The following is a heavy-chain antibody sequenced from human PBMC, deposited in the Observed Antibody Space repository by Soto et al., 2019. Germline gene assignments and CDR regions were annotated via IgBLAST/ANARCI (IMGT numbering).Heavy chain of an antibody. CDR1: GFTFSNYW. CDR3: ARLLAGAGINY. D-gene: IGHD6-19*01. J-gene: IGHJ4*02. V-gene: IGHV3-74*01. CDR2: INSDGRNT. Sequence: EVQLVESGGGLVQPGGSLRLSCAASGFTFSNYWMHWVRQVPGKGLVWVSRINSDGRNTSYADFVKGRFTISRDNAKNTLYLKMDSLGAEDTAVYYCARLLAGAGINYWGQGTLVTVSS.